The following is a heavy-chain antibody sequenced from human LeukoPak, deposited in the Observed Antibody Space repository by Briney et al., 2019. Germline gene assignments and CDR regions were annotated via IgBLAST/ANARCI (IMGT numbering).Heavy chain of an antibody. J-gene: IGHJ4*02. Sequence: SETLSLTCSVSGGSITSYYWSSIRQPPGKGLELIGHVSDGGRANYSPSLRSRVSISVDTSKNQFSLKLNSVTAADTAVYFCARASTTFDDWGQGTLVSVSS. CDR2: VSDGGRA. D-gene: IGHD1-14*01. CDR1: GGSITSYY. CDR3: ARASTTFDD. V-gene: IGHV4-59*01.